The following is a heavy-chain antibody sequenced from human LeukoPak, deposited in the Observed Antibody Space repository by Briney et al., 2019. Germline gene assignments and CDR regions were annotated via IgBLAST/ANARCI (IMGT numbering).Heavy chain of an antibody. D-gene: IGHD2-21*01. Sequence: ASVTVSFKASGYSFTNYGISWLRQAPGQGLEWMGRINADNGNTHYAQKFQERVTLTTDRSTSTAYMEMRSLRSDDTAVYYCARDWPAVITDYWGQGTLVIVSS. CDR1: GYSFTNYG. J-gene: IGHJ4*02. CDR2: INADNGNT. V-gene: IGHV1-18*01. CDR3: ARDWPAVITDY.